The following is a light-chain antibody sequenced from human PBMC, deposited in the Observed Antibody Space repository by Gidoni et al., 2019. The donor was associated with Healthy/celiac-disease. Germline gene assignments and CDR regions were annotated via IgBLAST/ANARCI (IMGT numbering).Light chain of an antibody. CDR2: DAS. CDR3: QQFHNYPLT. J-gene: IGKJ4*01. V-gene: IGKV1D-13*01. Sequence: AIQLTQSPSSLSASVGDRVTITCRASQGISSALAWYQQKPGTAPKLLIYDASSLESGVPSRFSGSGSGTDFTLTISRLQPEDFATYYCQQFHNYPLTFGGXTKVEIK. CDR1: QGISSA.